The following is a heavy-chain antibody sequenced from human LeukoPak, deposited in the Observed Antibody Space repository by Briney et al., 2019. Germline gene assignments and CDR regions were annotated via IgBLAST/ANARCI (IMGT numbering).Heavy chain of an antibody. CDR1: GYSISSGYY. D-gene: IGHD3-22*01. CDR2: IYHSGST. V-gene: IGHV4-38-2*01. J-gene: IGHJ4*02. Sequence: SETLSLTCAVSGYSISSGYYWGWIRQPPGKGLKWIGSIYHSGSTYYNPSLKSRVTISVDTSKNQFSLKLSSVTAADTAVYYCARQGGGAYYYDSSGYFDYWGQGTLVTVSS. CDR3: ARQGGGAYYYDSSGYFDY.